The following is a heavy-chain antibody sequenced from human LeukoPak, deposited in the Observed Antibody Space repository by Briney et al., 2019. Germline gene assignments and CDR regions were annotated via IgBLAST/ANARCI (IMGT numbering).Heavy chain of an antibody. J-gene: IGHJ4*02. CDR1: GGSISSYY. Sequence: SETLSLTCTVSGGSISSYYWSWIRQPPGKGLEWIGYIYYSGSTNYNPSLKSRVTISVDTSKNQFSLKLSSVTAADTAVYYCARFVRGTYYFDYWGQGTLVTACS. D-gene: IGHD3-16*01. V-gene: IGHV4-59*08. CDR2: IYYSGST. CDR3: ARFVRGTYYFDY.